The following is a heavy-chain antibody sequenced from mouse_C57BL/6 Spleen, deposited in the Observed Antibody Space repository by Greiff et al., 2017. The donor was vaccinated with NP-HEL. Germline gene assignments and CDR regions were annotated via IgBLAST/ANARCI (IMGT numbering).Heavy chain of an antibody. J-gene: IGHJ2*01. CDR3: ARYFFDY. V-gene: IGHV1-50*01. Sequence: QVQLQQPGAELVKPGASVKLSCKASGYTFTSYWMQWVKQRPGQGLEWIGEIDPSDSYTNYNQKFKGKATLTVDTSSSTAYMQLSSLTSEDSAVYYGARYFFDYWGQGTTLTVSS. CDR2: IDPSDSYT. CDR1: GYTFTSYW.